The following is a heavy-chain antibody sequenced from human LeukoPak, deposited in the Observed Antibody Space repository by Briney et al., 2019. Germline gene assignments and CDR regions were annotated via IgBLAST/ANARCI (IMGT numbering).Heavy chain of an antibody. V-gene: IGHV1-69*13. CDR3: ASNYYDSSGYYYVTYFQH. Sequence: SVKVSCKASGGTFSSYAISWVRQAPGQGLEWMGGIIPIFGTANYAQKFQGRVTITADESTSTAYMEPSSLRSEDTAVYYCASNYYDSSGYYYVTYFQHWGQGTLVTVSS. CDR2: IIPIFGTA. D-gene: IGHD3-22*01. CDR1: GGTFSSYA. J-gene: IGHJ1*01.